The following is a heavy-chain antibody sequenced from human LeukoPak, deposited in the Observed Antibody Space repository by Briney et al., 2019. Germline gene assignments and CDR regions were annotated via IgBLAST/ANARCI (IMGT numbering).Heavy chain of an antibody. V-gene: IGHV3-30*07. J-gene: IGHJ4*02. CDR3: AKAYSSGSDFDH. CDR2: SSFDGSHN. CDR1: GFTFSSSA. D-gene: IGHD6-19*01. Sequence: PGGSLRLSCAASGFTFSSSAMHWVRQAPGKGPEWVAVSSFDGSHNYYADSVKGRFTISRDNAKNSLYLQMNSLRVEDTAVYYCAKAYSSGSDFDHWGRGTLVTVSS.